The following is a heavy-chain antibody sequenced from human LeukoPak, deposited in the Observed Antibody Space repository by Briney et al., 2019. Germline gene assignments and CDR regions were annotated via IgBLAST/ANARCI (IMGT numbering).Heavy chain of an antibody. V-gene: IGHV4-34*01. D-gene: IGHD3-9*01. CDR1: GFTFSSYS. CDR3: ARRSRYFDWLSGFDY. Sequence: GSLRLSCAASGFTFSSYSMNWVRQAPGKGLEWIGEINHSGSTNYNPSLKSRVTISVDTSKNQFSLKLSSVTAADTAVYYCARRSRYFDWLSGFDYWGQGTLVTVSS. CDR2: INHSGST. J-gene: IGHJ4*02.